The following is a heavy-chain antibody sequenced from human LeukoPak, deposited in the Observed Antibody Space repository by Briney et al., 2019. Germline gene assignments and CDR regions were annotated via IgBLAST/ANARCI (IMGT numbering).Heavy chain of an antibody. CDR1: GYTFTSYG. Sequence: ASVKVSCKASGYTFTSYGISWVRQAPGQGLEWMGWISAYNGNTNYAQKLQGRVTMTTDTSTSTAYMELRSLRSDDTAVYYCARGYDIVVVVAATSFPYFDYWGQGTLVTVSS. J-gene: IGHJ4*02. CDR2: ISAYNGNT. D-gene: IGHD2-15*01. V-gene: IGHV1-18*01. CDR3: ARGYDIVVVVAATSFPYFDY.